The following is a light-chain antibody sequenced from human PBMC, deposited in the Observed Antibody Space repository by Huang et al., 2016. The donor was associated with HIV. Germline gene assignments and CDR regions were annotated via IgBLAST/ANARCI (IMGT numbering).Light chain of an antibody. CDR2: EAS. J-gene: IGKJ4*01. CDR3: QQRTKWPPVLT. Sequence: EIVLTQSPATLSLSPGDRATLSCRASQSVGVYLAWYQQKPGQAPRRLIFEASNRATGSPDRFRGSGSGTDFTLTIDSLQPDDFAIYYCQQRTKWPPVLTFGGGTRVEIK. CDR1: QSVGVY. V-gene: IGKV3-11*01.